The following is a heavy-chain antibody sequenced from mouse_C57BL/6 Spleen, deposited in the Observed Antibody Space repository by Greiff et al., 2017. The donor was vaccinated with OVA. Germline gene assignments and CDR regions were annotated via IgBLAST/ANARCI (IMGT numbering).Heavy chain of an antibody. D-gene: IGHD2-5*01. CDR3: ARSAYYSNHYYAMDY. CDR2: IYPGDGDT. V-gene: IGHV1-82*01. CDR1: GYAFSSSW. Sequence: QVQLQQSGPELVKPGASVKISCKASGYAFSSSWMNWVKQRPGKGLEWIGRIYPGDGDTNYNGKFKGKATLTADKSSSTAYMQLSSLTSEDSAVYFCARSAYYSNHYYAMDYWGQGTSVTVSS. J-gene: IGHJ4*01.